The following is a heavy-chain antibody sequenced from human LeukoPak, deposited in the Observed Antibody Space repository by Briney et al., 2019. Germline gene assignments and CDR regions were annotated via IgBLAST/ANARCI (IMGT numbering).Heavy chain of an antibody. CDR2: ISERGGST. V-gene: IGHV3-23*01. CDR3: AKRGIVIRAVIIIGFHKEAYYFDY. Sequence: GGSLRLSCAASGFTFSDYNMNWVRQAPGKGLEWVSGISERGGSTNYADSVKGRFIISRDTSKNTVYLQMNSLRVEDTAVYFCAKRGIVIRAVIIIGFHKEAYYFDYWGQGILVTVSS. D-gene: IGHD3-10*01. CDR1: GFTFSDYN. J-gene: IGHJ4*02.